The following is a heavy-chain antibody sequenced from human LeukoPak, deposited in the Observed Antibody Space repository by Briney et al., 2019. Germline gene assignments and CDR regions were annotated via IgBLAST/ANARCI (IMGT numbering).Heavy chain of an antibody. J-gene: IGHJ3*02. CDR2: INHSGST. CDR3: ARDRPKIDAFDI. Sequence: SETLSLTCAVYGGSFSGYYWSWMRQPPGKGLEWIGEINHSGSTNYNPSLKSRVTISVDTSKNQFSLKLSSVTAADTAVYYCARDRPKIDAFDIWGQGTMVTVSS. CDR1: GGSFSGYY. V-gene: IGHV4-34*01.